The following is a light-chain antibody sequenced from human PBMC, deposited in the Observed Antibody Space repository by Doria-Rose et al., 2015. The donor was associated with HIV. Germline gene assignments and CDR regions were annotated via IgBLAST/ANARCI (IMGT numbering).Light chain of an antibody. CDR2: WAS. CDR3: QQYYDTPS. Sequence: TQSPESLGMSLGERATLNCKSNQSLLYTSKNYLAWYQQKPGQPPKLLTYWASTRQYGVTARFSGSGSGTDFTLTISSLEAEDVAVYYCQQYYDTPSFGPGTTVDIK. V-gene: IGKV4-1*01. CDR1: QSLLYTSKNY. J-gene: IGKJ3*01.